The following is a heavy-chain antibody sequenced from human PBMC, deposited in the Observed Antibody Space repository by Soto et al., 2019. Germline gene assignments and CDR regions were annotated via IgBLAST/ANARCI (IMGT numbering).Heavy chain of an antibody. D-gene: IGHD5-18*01. CDR1: GYSFTSYW. CDR2: IDPSDSYT. V-gene: IGHV5-10-1*01. J-gene: IGHJ6*02. Sequence: PGESLKISCKGSGYSFTSYWISWVRQMPGKGLEWMGRIDPSDSYTNYSPSFQGHVTISADKSISTAYLQWSSLKASDTAMYYCARHPDVDTAMVTIYYYYGMDVWGQGTTVTVSS. CDR3: ARHPDVDTAMVTIYYYYGMDV.